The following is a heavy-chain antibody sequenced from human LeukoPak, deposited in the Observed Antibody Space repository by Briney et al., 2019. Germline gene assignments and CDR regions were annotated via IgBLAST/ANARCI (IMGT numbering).Heavy chain of an antibody. D-gene: IGHD5-12*01. CDR2: IYYSGST. CDR1: GGSISSYY. CDR3: APGGYIGYGHAFDI. J-gene: IGHJ3*02. Sequence: PSETLSLTCTVSGGSISSYYWSWIRQPPGKGLEWIGYIYYSGSTYYNPSLKSRVTISVDTSKNHLSLILSSVTAADTAVYYCAPGGYIGYGHAFDIWGQGTMVTVSS. V-gene: IGHV4-59*12.